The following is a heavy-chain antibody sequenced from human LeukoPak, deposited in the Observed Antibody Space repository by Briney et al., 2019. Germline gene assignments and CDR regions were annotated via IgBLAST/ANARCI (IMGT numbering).Heavy chain of an antibody. CDR1: GYTFTGYY. CDR3: ARLGSIAARQGWFDP. D-gene: IGHD6-6*01. CDR2: INPNSGGT. J-gene: IGHJ5*02. V-gene: IGHV1-2*04. Sequence: ASVKVSCKASGYTFTGYYMHWVRQAPGQGLEWMGWINPNSGGTNYAQKFQGWVTMTRDTSISTAYMELSSVTAADTAVYYCARLGSIAARQGWFDPWGQGTLVTVSS.